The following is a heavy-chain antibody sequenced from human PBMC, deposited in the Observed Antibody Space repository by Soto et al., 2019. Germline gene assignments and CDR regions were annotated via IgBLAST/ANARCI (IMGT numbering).Heavy chain of an antibody. D-gene: IGHD6-6*01. CDR2: IYYSGST. V-gene: IGHV4-59*01. Sequence: SETLSLTCTVSGGSISSYYWSWIRQPPGKGLEWIGYIYYSGSTNYNPSLKSRVTISVDTSKNQFSLKLSSVTAADTAVYYCARFGFRSSRPLLYLFAYSAQRTLVPVSS. CDR3: ARFGFRSSRPLLYLFAY. J-gene: IGHJ1*01. CDR1: GGSISSYY.